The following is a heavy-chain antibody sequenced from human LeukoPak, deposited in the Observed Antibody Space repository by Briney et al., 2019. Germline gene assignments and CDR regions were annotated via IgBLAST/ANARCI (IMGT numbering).Heavy chain of an antibody. CDR3: ACKAISLGYFHF. CDR1: GYTFTSYG. Sequence: GASVKVSCKASGYTFTSYGISWVRQAPGQGLEWMGWINTNNGDTNYAQKLQGRVTMTTGASTSTAYMELRRLTSDDRAVYYCACKAISLGYFHFWGQGTLVTVSS. J-gene: IGHJ4*02. V-gene: IGHV1-18*01. CDR2: INTNNGDT. D-gene: IGHD2-21*01.